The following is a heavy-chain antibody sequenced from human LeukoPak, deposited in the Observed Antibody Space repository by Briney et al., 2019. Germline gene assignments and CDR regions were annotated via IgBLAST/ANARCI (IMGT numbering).Heavy chain of an antibody. CDR1: GYTFTGYY. V-gene: IGHV1-2*02. J-gene: IGHJ4*02. Sequence: ASVKVSCKASGYTFTGYYMHWARQAPGQGLEWMGWINPNSGGTSYAQKFQGRVTMTRDTSISTAYMELSRLRSDDTAVYYCARGVYDNYFDYWGQGTLVTVSS. CDR3: ARGVYDNYFDY. CDR2: INPNSGGT. D-gene: IGHD3-22*01.